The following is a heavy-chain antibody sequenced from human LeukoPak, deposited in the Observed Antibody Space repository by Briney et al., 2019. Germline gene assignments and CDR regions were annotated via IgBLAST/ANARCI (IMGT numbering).Heavy chain of an antibody. V-gene: IGHV3-7*01. CDR1: GFTFSDYW. CDR3: ARATRGFDP. CDR2: IKQDGSEK. J-gene: IGHJ5*02. Sequence: GGSLRLSCAASGFTFSDYWVSWVRQAPGKGLEWAASIKQDGSEKYYVDSVKGRFTISKDNPKNSLYLQMNSLRAEDTAVYYCARATRGFDPWGQGTLVTVSS.